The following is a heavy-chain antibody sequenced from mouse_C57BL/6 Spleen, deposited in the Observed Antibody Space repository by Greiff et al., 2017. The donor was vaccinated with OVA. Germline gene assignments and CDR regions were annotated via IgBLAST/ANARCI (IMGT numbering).Heavy chain of an antibody. J-gene: IGHJ4*01. D-gene: IGHD2-5*01. Sequence: VQLQQPGAELVKPGASVKLSCKASGYTFTSYWMHWVTQRPGRGLEWIGRIDPTSGGTKYNEKFKSKATLTVDKPSSTAYRQLSSVTSEDSAVYYCARISNYDAMDYWGQGTSVTVAS. CDR2: IDPTSGGT. V-gene: IGHV1-72*01. CDR1: GYTFTSYW. CDR3: ARISNYDAMDY.